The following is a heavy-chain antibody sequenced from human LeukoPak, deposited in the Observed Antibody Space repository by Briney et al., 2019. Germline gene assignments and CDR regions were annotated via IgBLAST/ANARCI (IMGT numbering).Heavy chain of an antibody. CDR3: ARGPGTPYYYYYYMDV. V-gene: IGHV1-8*03. CDR1: GYTFTGYY. Sequence: ASVKVSCKASGYTFTGYYMHWVRQATGQGLEWMGWMNPNSGNTGYAQKFQGRVTITRNTSISTAYMELSSLRSEDTAVYYCARGPGTPYYYYYYMDVWGKGTTVTVSS. D-gene: IGHD1-1*01. J-gene: IGHJ6*03. CDR2: MNPNSGNT.